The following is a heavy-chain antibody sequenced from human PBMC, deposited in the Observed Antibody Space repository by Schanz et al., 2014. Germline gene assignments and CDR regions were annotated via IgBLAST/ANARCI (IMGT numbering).Heavy chain of an antibody. D-gene: IGHD3-16*01. Sequence: VQLVESGGGLVKPGGSLRLSCAASGFRVITNYMTWVRQAPGKGLEWVSLISGRGDSTHYADSVKGRFTISRDNSRKTLSLQMNSLRAEDTAVYYCAKHRHYADNNGYPGIDYWGQGTLVTVS. CDR2: ISGRGDST. CDR3: AKHRHYADNNGYPGIDY. CDR1: GFRVITNY. V-gene: IGHV3-23*04. J-gene: IGHJ4*02.